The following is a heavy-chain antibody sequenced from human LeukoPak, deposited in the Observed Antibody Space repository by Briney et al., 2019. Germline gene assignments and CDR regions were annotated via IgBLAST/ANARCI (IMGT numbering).Heavy chain of an antibody. CDR1: GFDFAAYG. Sequence: PGGSLRLSCAASGFDFAAYGMSWVRQAPGKGLEWVSGISASGLDTYYADSVTGRFTISRDNSKNTVHLLMNSLRAEDSAMYCCAKYGPGFGVVIEYFMDVWGKGTRVTVSS. CDR2: ISASGLDT. J-gene: IGHJ6*03. V-gene: IGHV3-23*01. CDR3: AKYGPGFGVVIEYFMDV. D-gene: IGHD3-3*01.